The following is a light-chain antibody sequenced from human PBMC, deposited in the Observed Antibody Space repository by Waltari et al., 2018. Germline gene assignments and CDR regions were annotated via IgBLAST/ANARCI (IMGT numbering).Light chain of an antibody. CDR1: SSDVGGYNY. CDR2: EVT. J-gene: IGLJ2*01. CDR3: RSYRANSPVV. V-gene: IGLV2-14*01. Sequence: QSALTQPASVSGSPGQSITISCTGTSSDVGGYNYVSWYQHHPGKAPKLIIYEVTTRPSGLSGRFSGSKSGNTASLTISGLQAEDEADYYCRSYRANSPVVFGGGTKLTVL.